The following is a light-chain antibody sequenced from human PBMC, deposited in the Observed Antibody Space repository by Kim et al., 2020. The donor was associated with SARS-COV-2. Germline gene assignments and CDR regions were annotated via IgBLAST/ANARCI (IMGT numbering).Light chain of an antibody. CDR3: QQSYTPPYT. Sequence: DIQMTQSPSSLSAPVGDTVNITCLASQTILTYLNWYQQKSGTAPKLLIYAASGLHTGVPSRFTGSGSGTHFTLSIGSLQPEDFALYYCQQSYTPPYTFVQGTKLEIK. CDR2: AAS. V-gene: IGKV1-39*01. CDR1: QTILTY. J-gene: IGKJ2*01.